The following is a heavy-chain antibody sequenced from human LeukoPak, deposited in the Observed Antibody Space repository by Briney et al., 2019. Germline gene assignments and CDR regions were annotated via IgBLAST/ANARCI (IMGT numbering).Heavy chain of an antibody. D-gene: IGHD5-18*01. CDR3: ARDSRWFVDTAMGLDY. Sequence: GGSLRLSCAASGFTFSDYYMNWIRQAPGKGLECVSYISSSGSTIYYADSVKGRFTISRDNAKNSLYLQMNSLRAEDTAVYYCARDSRWFVDTAMGLDYWGQGTLVTVSS. CDR1: GFTFSDYY. J-gene: IGHJ4*02. V-gene: IGHV3-11*01. CDR2: ISSSGSTI.